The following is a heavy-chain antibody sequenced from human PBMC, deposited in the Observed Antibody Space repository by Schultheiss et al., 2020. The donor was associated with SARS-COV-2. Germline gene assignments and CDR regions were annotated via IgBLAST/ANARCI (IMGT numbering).Heavy chain of an antibody. CDR2: INPNSGNT. CDR3: ARGRVVGATINYFDY. V-gene: IGHV1-8*02. CDR1: GYTFTGYY. D-gene: IGHD1-26*01. Sequence: ASVKVSCKASGYTFTGYYMHWVRQAPGQGLEWMGWINPNSGNTGYAQKFQGRVTMTRNTSISTAYMELSSLRSEDTAVYYCARGRVVGATINYFDYWGQGTLVTVSS. J-gene: IGHJ4*02.